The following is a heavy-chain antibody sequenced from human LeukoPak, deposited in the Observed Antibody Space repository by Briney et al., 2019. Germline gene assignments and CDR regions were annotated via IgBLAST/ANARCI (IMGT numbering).Heavy chain of an antibody. V-gene: IGHV3-33*01. CDR3: ARVVRKSTDY. D-gene: IGHD5/OR15-5a*01. CDR2: IWFDGSNQ. CDR1: GFTFNNYG. Sequence: GGSLRLSCAASGFTFNNYGMHWVRQVPGKGLEWLAFIWFDGSNQKAESVKGRFTISRDNAKNSLYLQMNSLRAEDTAVYYCARVVRKSTDYWGQGTLVTVSS. J-gene: IGHJ4*02.